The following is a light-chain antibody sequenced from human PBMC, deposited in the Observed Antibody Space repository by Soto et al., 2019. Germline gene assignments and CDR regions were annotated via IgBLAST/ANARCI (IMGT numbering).Light chain of an antibody. CDR3: QQYGSSPMYT. Sequence: EMVLTQSPGTLSLSPGERASLSCSASQSVSSSYLAWYQQKPGQAPRLLIYAASSRATGIPDRFSGSGSGTDFTLTISRLEPEDFAVYYCQQYGSSPMYTFGQGTKLEIK. V-gene: IGKV3-20*01. CDR2: AAS. J-gene: IGKJ2*01. CDR1: QSVSSSY.